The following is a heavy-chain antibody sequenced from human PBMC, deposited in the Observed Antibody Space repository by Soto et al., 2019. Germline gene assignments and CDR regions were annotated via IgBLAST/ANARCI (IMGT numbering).Heavy chain of an antibody. V-gene: IGHV4-30-4*01. Sequence: QVQLQESGPGLVKPSQTLSLTCTVSGGSISSGDYYWNWIRQPPGKGLESIGYIYHSGGPYYNPSLKSRVTXXVXTXTNQISLKLYSVTAADTAVYYCARGGGEGYGDYVDYWGQGTLVTVSA. CDR1: GGSISSGDYY. CDR3: ARGGGEGYGDYVDY. D-gene: IGHD4-17*01. CDR2: IYHSGGP. J-gene: IGHJ4*02.